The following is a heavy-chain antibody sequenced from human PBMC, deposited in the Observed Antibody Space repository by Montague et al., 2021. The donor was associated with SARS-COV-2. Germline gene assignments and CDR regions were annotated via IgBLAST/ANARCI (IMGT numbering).Heavy chain of an antibody. CDR3: ARRGRKLLPVATTIGGFDI. CDR2: IYDSGST. J-gene: IGHJ3*02. V-gene: IGHV4-39*02. Sequence: SETLSLTCTVAGGSISSNNYYWDWIRQPPGKGLEWIGSIYDSGSTYYNPSVESRVTISVDTSKNHFSLKLNSVTAADTAVYYCARRGRKLLPVATTIGGFDIWGQGTMVTVSS. D-gene: IGHD5-12*01. CDR1: GGSISSNNYY.